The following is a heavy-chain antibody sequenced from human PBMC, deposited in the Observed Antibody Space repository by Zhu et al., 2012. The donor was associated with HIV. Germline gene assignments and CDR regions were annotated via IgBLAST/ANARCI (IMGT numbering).Heavy chain of an antibody. J-gene: IGHJ6*03. V-gene: IGHV4-34*01. Sequence: QVQLQQWGAGLLKPSETLSLTCAIYGGSFSDDYWTWIRQPPGKGLEWIGEINHSGSTRYNPSLRSRVILSGDTSKNQFSLKVTSVTAADTAVYYCARVRSSTFXAIHHSYYYMDSGPKGHGHRLL. D-gene: IGHD6-13*01. CDR3: ARVRSSTFXAIHHSYYYMDS. CDR1: GGSFSDDY. CDR2: INHSGST.